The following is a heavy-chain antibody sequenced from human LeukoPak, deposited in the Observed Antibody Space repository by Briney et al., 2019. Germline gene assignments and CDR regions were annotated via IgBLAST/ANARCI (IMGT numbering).Heavy chain of an antibody. Sequence: GSLRLSCAASGFTFSDYYMSWIRQPPGKGLEWVGAINHSGSTNYNPSPKSRVTISVETSTNQYSLKLTSVTAADTAVYYCASNYFDSSDYQFVGAFDLWDQGTMVTVSS. V-gene: IGHV4-34*01. CDR2: INHSGST. CDR1: GFTFSDYY. CDR3: ASNYFDSSDYQFVGAFDL. D-gene: IGHD3-22*01. J-gene: IGHJ3*01.